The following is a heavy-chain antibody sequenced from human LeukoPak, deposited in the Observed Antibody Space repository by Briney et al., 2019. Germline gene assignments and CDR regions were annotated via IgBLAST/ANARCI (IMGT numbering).Heavy chain of an antibody. CDR3: ARAYYYDSSGYYFFDY. D-gene: IGHD3-22*01. CDR2: IYTSGST. J-gene: IGHJ4*02. CDR1: GGSISSYY. V-gene: IGHV4-4*07. Sequence: PSETLSLTCTVSGGSISSYYWSWIRQPAGKGLEWIGRIYTSGSTNYNPSLKSRVTISVDKSKNQFSLKLSSVTAADTAVYYCARAYYYDSSGYYFFDYWGQGTLVTASS.